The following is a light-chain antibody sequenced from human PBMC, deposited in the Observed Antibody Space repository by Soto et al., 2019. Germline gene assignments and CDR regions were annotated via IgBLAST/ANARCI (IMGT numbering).Light chain of an antibody. CDR1: QTVFHSSYKKDF. Sequence: DMVMTQSLGSLSVSLGERATINCKSSQTVFHSSYKKDFLAWYQQKPGQPPKLLFYWASTRESGVPARFSGGGSGTDFSLTLSSLQAEEVAVYYCQQYYSSRTFGQGTKLEIK. CDR2: WAS. CDR3: QQYYSSRT. J-gene: IGKJ2*02. V-gene: IGKV4-1*01.